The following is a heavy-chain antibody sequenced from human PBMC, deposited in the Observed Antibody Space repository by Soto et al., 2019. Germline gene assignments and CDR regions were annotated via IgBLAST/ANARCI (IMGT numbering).Heavy chain of an antibody. J-gene: IGHJ4*02. V-gene: IGHV1-18*01. CDR2: ISAYNGNT. D-gene: IGHD3-22*01. CDR1: GYTFTSYG. CDR3: ARDQANYYDSSGYYSVY. Sequence: ASVKVSCKASGYTFTSYGISWVRQAPGQGLEWMGWISAYNGNTNYAQKLQGRVTMTTDTSTSTAYMELRSLRSDDTAVYYCARDQANYYDSSGYYSVYWGQGTLVTSPQ.